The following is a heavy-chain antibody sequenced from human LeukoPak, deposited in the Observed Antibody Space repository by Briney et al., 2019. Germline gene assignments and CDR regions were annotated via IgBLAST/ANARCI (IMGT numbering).Heavy chain of an antibody. J-gene: IGHJ6*04. CDR2: IYPGDSST. Sequence: GESLKISCKSSGYSFTSYWIAWVRQMPGKGLEWMGIIYPGDSSTTYSPSFRGQVTISADKSITTAYLQWSSLDASDTAIYYCARHVGPGMPVTTELSSYYYYHGMDVWGKGTTVTVSS. V-gene: IGHV5-51*01. CDR1: GYSFTSYW. D-gene: IGHD4-17*01. CDR3: ARHVGPGMPVTTELSSYYYYHGMDV.